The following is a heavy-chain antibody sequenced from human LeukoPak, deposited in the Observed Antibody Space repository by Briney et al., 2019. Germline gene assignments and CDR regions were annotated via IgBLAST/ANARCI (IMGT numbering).Heavy chain of an antibody. Sequence: SETLSLPCTVSGGSISSYYWSWIRQPPGKGLEWIGYIYYSGGTNYNPSLKSRVTISVDTSENQFSLRLTSVTAADTAVYYCARHRDYGSGWYGFDYWGRGTVLSVSS. D-gene: IGHD6-19*01. J-gene: IGHJ4*02. V-gene: IGHV4-59*08. CDR2: IYYSGGT. CDR3: ARHRDYGSGWYGFDY. CDR1: GGSISSYY.